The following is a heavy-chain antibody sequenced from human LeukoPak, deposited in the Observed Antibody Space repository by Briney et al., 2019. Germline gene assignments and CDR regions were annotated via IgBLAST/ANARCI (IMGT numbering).Heavy chain of an antibody. V-gene: IGHV1-2*02. Sequence: ASVKVSCKASGYTFTGYYIHWVRQAPGQGLEWMGWINPNGGGTNYAQKFQGRVTMPRDTSITTAYMELSCLRSDDTAIYYCARGKLAAPGRTGYNWFDPWGQGTLVTVSS. CDR2: INPNGGGT. CDR3: ARGKLAAPGRTGYNWFDP. CDR1: GYTFTGYY. D-gene: IGHD6-13*01. J-gene: IGHJ5*02.